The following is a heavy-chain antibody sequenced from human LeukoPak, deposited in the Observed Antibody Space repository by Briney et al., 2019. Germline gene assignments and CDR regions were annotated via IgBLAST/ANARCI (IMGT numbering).Heavy chain of an antibody. J-gene: IGHJ4*02. CDR1: GFTFSSYW. V-gene: IGHV3-7*01. D-gene: IGHD1-1*01. CDR2: MDPTGSQK. Sequence: GGSLRLSCAASGFTFSSYWMTWVRQAPGKGLEWVANMDPTGSQKRYVDSVRGRFTISKDNPGASLYLDMHSLRAEDTAIYYCAIWTSGNYWGQGTLVTVSS. CDR3: AIWTSGNY.